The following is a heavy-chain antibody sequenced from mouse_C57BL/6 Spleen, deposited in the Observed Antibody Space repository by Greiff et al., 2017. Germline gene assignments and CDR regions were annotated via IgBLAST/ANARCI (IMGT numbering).Heavy chain of an antibody. CDR1: GYTFTGYW. J-gene: IGHJ2*01. V-gene: IGHV1-9*01. Sequence: VQLQQSGAELMKPGASVKLSCKATGYTFTGYWIEWVQQRPGHGLEWIGGILPGSGSSNYNETFKGKATFTADTSSNTAYMQLSSLTTEDSAIYYYARIQLRAILFDYWGQGTTLTVSS. D-gene: IGHD3-2*02. CDR2: ILPGSGSS. CDR3: ARIQLRAILFDY.